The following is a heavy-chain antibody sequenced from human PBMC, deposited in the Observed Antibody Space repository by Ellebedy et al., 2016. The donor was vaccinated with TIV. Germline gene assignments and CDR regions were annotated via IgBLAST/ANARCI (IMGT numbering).Heavy chain of an antibody. CDR2: NSANGGTT. D-gene: IGHD3/OR15-3a*01. V-gene: IGHV3-23*01. CDR1: GFTFSTYP. J-gene: IGHJ4*02. CDR3: ARRSTDFAFDS. Sequence: GESLKISCAASGFTFSTYPMTWVRQAPGKGLEWVSINSANGGTTYYADSVKGRFTISRDNSKNTLFLQMSSLRAEDTAVYFCARRSTDFAFDSWGQGTLVTVSS.